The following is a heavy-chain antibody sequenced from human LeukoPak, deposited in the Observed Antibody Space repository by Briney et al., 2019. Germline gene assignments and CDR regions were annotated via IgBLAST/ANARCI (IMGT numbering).Heavy chain of an antibody. Sequence: PSETLSLTCTVPGGSISSYYWSWIRQPRGKGLEWIGYIYYTGNTNYNPSLKSRVTISVDTSKNQFSLKLNSVTAADTAVYYCARMSDSSASPFDYWGQGTLVTVSS. V-gene: IGHV4-59*08. CDR3: ARMSDSSASPFDY. CDR2: IYYTGNT. J-gene: IGHJ4*02. CDR1: GGSISSYY. D-gene: IGHD3-22*01.